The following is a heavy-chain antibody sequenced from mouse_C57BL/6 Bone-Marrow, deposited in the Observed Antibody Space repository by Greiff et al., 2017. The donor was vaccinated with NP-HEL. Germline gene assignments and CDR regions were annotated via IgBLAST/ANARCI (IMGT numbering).Heavy chain of an antibody. V-gene: IGHV1-52*01. J-gene: IGHJ2*01. CDR2: IDPSDSET. Sequence: QVQLKQPGAELVRPGSSVKLSCKASGYSFTSYWMHWVKQRPIQGLEWIGNIDPSDSETHYNQKFKDKATLTVDKSSSTAYMQLSSLTSEDSAVYYCARRGLRNFDYWGQGTTLTVSS. CDR1: GYSFTSYW. CDR3: ARRGLRNFDY. D-gene: IGHD2-4*01.